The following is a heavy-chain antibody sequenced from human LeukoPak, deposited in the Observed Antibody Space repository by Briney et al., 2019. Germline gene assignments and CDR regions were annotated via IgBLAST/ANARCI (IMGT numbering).Heavy chain of an antibody. CDR1: GFTFSSYA. D-gene: IGHD4-17*01. V-gene: IGHV3-23*01. CDR2: ISGSGGST. CDR3: AKDRSPSYHTVTTNFDY. Sequence: GGSLRLSCAASGFTFSSYAMSWVRQAPGKGLEWVLAISGSGGSTYCADSVKGRFTISRDNSKNTLYLQMNSLRAEDTAVYYCAKDRSPSYHTVTTNFDYWGQGTLVTVSS. J-gene: IGHJ4*02.